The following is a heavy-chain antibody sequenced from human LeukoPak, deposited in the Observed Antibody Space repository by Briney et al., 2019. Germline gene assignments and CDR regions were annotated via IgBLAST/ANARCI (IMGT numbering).Heavy chain of an antibody. Sequence: GGSLRLSCAASGFTFSSYAMHWVRQAPGKGLEWVAVISYDGSNKYYADSVKGRFTISRDNSKNTLYLQMNSLRAEDTAVYYCARGGLQLWFPGADAFDIWGQGTMVTVSS. D-gene: IGHD5-18*01. J-gene: IGHJ3*02. CDR1: GFTFSSYA. CDR3: ARGGLQLWFPGADAFDI. V-gene: IGHV3-30*04. CDR2: ISYDGSNK.